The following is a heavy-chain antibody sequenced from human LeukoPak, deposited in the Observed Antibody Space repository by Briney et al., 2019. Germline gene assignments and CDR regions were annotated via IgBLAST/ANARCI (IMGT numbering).Heavy chain of an antibody. CDR1: GGTFSSYA. J-gene: IGHJ4*02. V-gene: IGHV1-69*04. CDR3: ATNFYSGSYPFDY. CDR2: IIPILGIA. Sequence: SVKVSCKASGGTFSSYAISWVRQAPGQGLEWMGRIIPILGIASYAQKFQGRVTITADKSTSTAYMELSSLRSEDTAVYYCATNFYSGSYPFDYWGQGTLVTVSS. D-gene: IGHD1-26*01.